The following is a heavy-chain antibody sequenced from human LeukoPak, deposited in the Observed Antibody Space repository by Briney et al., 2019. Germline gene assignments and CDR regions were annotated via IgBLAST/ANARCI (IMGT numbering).Heavy chain of an antibody. J-gene: IGHJ4*02. CDR2: ISSSSSTI. CDR1: GFTFSIYS. CDR3: ARGGYCSSTSCYNPLDY. Sequence: RGSLRLSCAASGFTFSIYSMNSVRQAPGERLGWVSYISSSSSTIYYADSVKGRFTISRDNAKNSLYLQMNSLRAEDTAVYYCARGGYCSSTSCYNPLDYWGQGTLVPVSS. D-gene: IGHD2-2*02. V-gene: IGHV3-48*04.